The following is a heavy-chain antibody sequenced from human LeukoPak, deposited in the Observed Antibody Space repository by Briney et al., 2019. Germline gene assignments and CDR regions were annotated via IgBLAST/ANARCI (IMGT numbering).Heavy chain of an antibody. CDR1: GFIFSSYT. CDR2: ISSSSTYT. CDR3: ARAGNGFYFDY. D-gene: IGHD4-23*01. Sequence: PGGSLRLSCAVSGFIFSSYTMNWVRQAPGKGLEWVSSISSSSTYTYHADSLKGRLTISRDNAKNSLYLQMNGLRAEDTAVYYCARAGNGFYFDYWGQGTLVIVSS. J-gene: IGHJ4*02. V-gene: IGHV3-21*01.